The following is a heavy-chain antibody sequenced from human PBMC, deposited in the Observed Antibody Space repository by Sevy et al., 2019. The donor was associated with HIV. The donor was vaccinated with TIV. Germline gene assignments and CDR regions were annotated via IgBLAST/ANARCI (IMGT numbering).Heavy chain of an antibody. D-gene: IGHD3-22*01. Sequence: GSLRLSCTASGFTFNTHAMTWVRQAPGKGLEWVSVISGPGLSTYYADSVKGRFTISRDNPKNTLYLQMNSLRVDDTATYYCAKALNPALESMIEVILRTLKGFDVWGQGTMVTVSS. CDR2: ISGPGLST. V-gene: IGHV3-23*01. CDR3: AKALNPALESMIEVILRTLKGFDV. CDR1: GFTFNTHA. J-gene: IGHJ3*01.